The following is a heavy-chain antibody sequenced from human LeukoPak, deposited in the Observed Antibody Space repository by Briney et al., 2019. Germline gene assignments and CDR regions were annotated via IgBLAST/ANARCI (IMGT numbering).Heavy chain of an antibody. J-gene: IGHJ4*02. CDR1: GGTFSSYA. Sequence: AASVKVSCKASGGTFSSYAISWVRQAPGQGLEWMGGITPIFGTANYAQKFQGRVTITADESTSTAYMELSSLRSEDTAVYYCARAILIAVAGPGYFDYWGQGTLVTVSS. D-gene: IGHD6-19*01. V-gene: IGHV1-69*13. CDR3: ARAILIAVAGPGYFDY. CDR2: ITPIFGTA.